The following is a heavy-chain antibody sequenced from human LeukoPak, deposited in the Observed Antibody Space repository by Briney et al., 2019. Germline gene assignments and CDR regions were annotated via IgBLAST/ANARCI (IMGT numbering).Heavy chain of an antibody. CDR3: ARDQGGYEGKFDY. J-gene: IGHJ4*02. CDR1: GFIFSSYA. CDR2: ISSSSSYI. V-gene: IGHV3-21*01. D-gene: IGHD5-12*01. Sequence: PGGSLRLSCAASGFIFSSYAMSWVRQAPGKGLEWVSSISSSSSYIYYADSVKGRFTISRDNAKNSLYLQMNSLRAEDTAVYYCARDQGGYEGKFDYWGQGTLVTVSS.